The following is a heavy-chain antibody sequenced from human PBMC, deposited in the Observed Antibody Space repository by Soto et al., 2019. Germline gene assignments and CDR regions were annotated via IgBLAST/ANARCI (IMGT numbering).Heavy chain of an antibody. V-gene: IGHV4-31*03. Sequence: QVQLQESGPGLVKPSQTLSLTCTVSGDPISRGGYYWNWIRQHPRKGLEWIGYIYHSGSTNYNPSLKSRVTISVDTSKNQLSLELSSVTAADTAIYYCARDGAGAYGLGWFDPWGQGILVTVSS. CDR2: IYHSGST. D-gene: IGHD2-21*01. CDR3: ARDGAGAYGLGWFDP. J-gene: IGHJ5*02. CDR1: GDPISRGGYY.